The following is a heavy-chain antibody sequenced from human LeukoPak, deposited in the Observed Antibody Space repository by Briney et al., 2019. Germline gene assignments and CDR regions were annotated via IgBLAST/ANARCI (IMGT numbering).Heavy chain of an antibody. Sequence: SETLSLTCTASGGSISSSTYYWDWIRQPPGKGLEWIGSIYYSGSTYYNPSLKSRVTISVDTSKNQFSLKLSSVTAADTAVYYCAREAYYYDSSGYLASWYFDLWGRGTLVTVSS. J-gene: IGHJ2*01. D-gene: IGHD3-22*01. CDR3: AREAYYYDSSGYLASWYFDL. V-gene: IGHV4-39*07. CDR1: GGSISSSTYY. CDR2: IYYSGST.